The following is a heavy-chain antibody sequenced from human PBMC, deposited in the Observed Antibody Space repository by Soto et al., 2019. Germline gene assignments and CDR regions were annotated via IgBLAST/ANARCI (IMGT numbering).Heavy chain of an antibody. J-gene: IGHJ4*02. CDR3: ATRPRYCSGGSCYSGFDY. Sequence: GGSLRLSCAASGFTFRNYNMDWVRQAPGKGLEWVSYISSSSYTTYYADSVKGRFTISRDNAKNSLYLQMNSLRAEDTAVYYCATRPRYCSGGSCYSGFDYWGQGTLVTVSS. CDR1: GFTFRNYN. V-gene: IGHV3-48*04. CDR2: ISSSSYTT. D-gene: IGHD2-15*01.